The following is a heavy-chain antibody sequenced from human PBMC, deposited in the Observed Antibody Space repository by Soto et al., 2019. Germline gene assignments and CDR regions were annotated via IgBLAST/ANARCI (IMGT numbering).Heavy chain of an antibody. D-gene: IGHD3-16*01. Sequence: GSLRLSCAASGFTFSSYAMHWVRQAPGKGLEWVAVISYDGSNKYYADSVKGRFTISRDNSKNTLYLQMNSLRAEDTAVYYCARGTLTSDEMYYDYVWGSSSNYYYYGMDVWGQGTTVTVSS. CDR1: GFTFSSYA. CDR2: ISYDGSNK. CDR3: ARGTLTSDEMYYDYVWGSSSNYYYYGMDV. V-gene: IGHV3-30-3*01. J-gene: IGHJ6*02.